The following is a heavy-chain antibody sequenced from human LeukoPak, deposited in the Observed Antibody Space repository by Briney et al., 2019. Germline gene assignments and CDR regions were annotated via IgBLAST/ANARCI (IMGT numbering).Heavy chain of an antibody. D-gene: IGHD6-6*01. J-gene: IGHJ4*02. CDR1: GFTVSRNY. V-gene: IGHV3-66*01. CDR2: IYSCDTT. CDR3: ARGMYSSSSACDY. Sequence: GGSLRLSCAASGFTVSRNYLSWVRQAPGKGLEWVSVIYSCDTTDYADSVKGRFTISRDNAKNSLYLQMNSLRAEDTAVYYCARGMYSSSSACDYWGQGTLVTVSS.